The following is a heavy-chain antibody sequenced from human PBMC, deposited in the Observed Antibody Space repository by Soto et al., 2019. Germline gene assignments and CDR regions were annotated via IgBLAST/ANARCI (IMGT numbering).Heavy chain of an antibody. J-gene: IGHJ5*02. CDR1: GYTFTSYG. D-gene: IGHD6-13*01. CDR2: ISAYNGNT. V-gene: IGHV1-18*01. CDR3: ARHPRVPSSSWYNWFDP. Sequence: GASVKVSCKASGYTFTSYGISWVRQAPGQGLEWMGWISAYNGNTNYAQKLQGRVTTTTDTSTSTAYMELRSLRSDDTAVYYCARHPRVPSSSWYNWFDPWGQGTLVTVSS.